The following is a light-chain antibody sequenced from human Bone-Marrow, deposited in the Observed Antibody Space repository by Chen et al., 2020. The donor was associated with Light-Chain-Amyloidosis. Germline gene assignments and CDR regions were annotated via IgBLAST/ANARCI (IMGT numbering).Light chain of an antibody. V-gene: IGLV2-14*01. CDR1: SSDVGGDNH. Sequence: QSALTQPASVSGSPGPSITISCTGTSSDVGGDNHVSWYQQHPDKAPKLMIYEVTNRPSWVPDRFSVSKSDNTASLAISGLQTEDEADYFCSSYTMTNTLVFGSGTRVTVL. CDR2: EVT. J-gene: IGLJ1*01. CDR3: SSYTMTNTLV.